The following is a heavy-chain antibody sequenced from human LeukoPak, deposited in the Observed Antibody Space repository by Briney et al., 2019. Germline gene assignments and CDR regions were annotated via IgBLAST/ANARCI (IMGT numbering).Heavy chain of an antibody. D-gene: IGHD3-10*01. V-gene: IGHV4-39*07. CDR2: IYYSGST. CDR1: GGSISSSSYY. CDR3: ARDQLLWFGELDY. J-gene: IGHJ4*02. Sequence: SETLSLTCTVSGGSISSSSYYWGWIRQPPGKGLEWIGSIYYSGSTYYNPSLNSRVTISVDKSKIQISLKMSSVTAADTAVYYCARDQLLWFGELDYWGQGTLVIVSS.